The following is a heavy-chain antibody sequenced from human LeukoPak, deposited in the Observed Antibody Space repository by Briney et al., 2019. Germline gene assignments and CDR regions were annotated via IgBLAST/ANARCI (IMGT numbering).Heavy chain of an antibody. J-gene: IGHJ4*02. CDR2: INHSGST. CDR1: GGSFSGYY. CDR3: ARDYYDSSGYLTYYFDY. D-gene: IGHD3-22*01. V-gene: IGHV4-34*01. Sequence: SETLSLTCAVYGGSFSGYYWSWIRQPPGKGLEWIGEINHSGSTNYNPSLKSRVTISVDTSKNQFSLKLSSVTAADTAVYYCARDYYDSSGYLTYYFDYWGQGTLVTVSS.